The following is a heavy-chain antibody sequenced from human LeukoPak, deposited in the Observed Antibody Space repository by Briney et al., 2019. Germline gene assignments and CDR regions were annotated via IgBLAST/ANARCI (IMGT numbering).Heavy chain of an antibody. V-gene: IGHV1-46*01. CDR1: GYTFTSYY. J-gene: IGHJ3*02. CDR3: ASPGICSSTSCYSLGAFDI. D-gene: IGHD2-2*01. CDR2: ISPSGGST. Sequence: ASVKVSCKASGYTFTSYYMHWVRQAPGQGLEWMGIISPSGGSTSYAQKFQGRVTMTRDTSTSTVYMELSSLGSGDTAVYYCASPGICSSTSCYSLGAFDIWGQGTMVTVSS.